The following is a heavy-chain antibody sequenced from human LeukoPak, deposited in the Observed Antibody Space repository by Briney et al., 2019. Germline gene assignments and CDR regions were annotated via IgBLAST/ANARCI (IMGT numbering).Heavy chain of an antibody. CDR1: GGSFSGYY. CDR2: INHSGST. Sequence: SETLSLTCAVYGGSFSGYYWSWIRQPPGKGLEWIGEINHSGSTNYNPSLKSRVTISVDTSKNQFSLKLSSVTAADTAVYYCASSSAGRPFDPLGQGTLVTVSS. V-gene: IGHV4-34*01. D-gene: IGHD6-13*01. J-gene: IGHJ5*02. CDR3: ASSSAGRPFDP.